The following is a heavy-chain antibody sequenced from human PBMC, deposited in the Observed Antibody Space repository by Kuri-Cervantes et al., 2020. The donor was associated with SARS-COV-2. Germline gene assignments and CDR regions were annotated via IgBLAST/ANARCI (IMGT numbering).Heavy chain of an antibody. Sequence: ESLKISCAVYGGSFSGYYWSWIRQPPGKGLEWIGEINHSGSTNYNPSLKNRVTISVDTPKNQFSLNLNSVTAADTAVYYCARGPQLEPDSSGYYYFDYWGQGTLVTVSS. CDR3: ARGPQLEPDSSGYYYFDY. J-gene: IGHJ4*02. D-gene: IGHD3-22*01. V-gene: IGHV4-34*01. CDR2: INHSGST. CDR1: GGSFSGYY.